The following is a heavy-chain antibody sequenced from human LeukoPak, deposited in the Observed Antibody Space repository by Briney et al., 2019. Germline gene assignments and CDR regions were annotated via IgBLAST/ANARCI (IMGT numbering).Heavy chain of an antibody. D-gene: IGHD3-22*01. CDR3: AREYYYDSSGYYRY. V-gene: IGHV1-69*05. CDR2: IIPIFGTA. CDR1: GGTFSSYA. Sequence: GSSVKVSCTASGGTFSSYAISWVRQAPGQGLEWMGGIIPIFGTANYAQKFQGRVTITTDESTSTAYMELSSLRSEDTAVYYCAREYYYDSSGYYRYWGQGTLVTVSS. J-gene: IGHJ4*02.